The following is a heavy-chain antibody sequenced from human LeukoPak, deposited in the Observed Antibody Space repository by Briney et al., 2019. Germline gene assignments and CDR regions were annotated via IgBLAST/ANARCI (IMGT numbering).Heavy chain of an antibody. D-gene: IGHD4-17*01. J-gene: IGHJ4*02. V-gene: IGHV1-69*06. CDR1: GGTFSSYA. CDR3: ARNGDYKPFDY. Sequence: GASVKVSCKASGGTFSSYAISWVRQAPGQGLEWMGGIIPIFGTANYAHKFQGRVTITADKSTSTAYMELSSLRSEDTAVYYCARNGDYKPFDYWGQGTLVTVSS. CDR2: IIPIFGTA.